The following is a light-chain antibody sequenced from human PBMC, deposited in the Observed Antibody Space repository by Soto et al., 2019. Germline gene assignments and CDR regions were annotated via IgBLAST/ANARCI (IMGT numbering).Light chain of an antibody. J-gene: IGKJ4*01. V-gene: IGKV1-39*01. CDR3: QQSYSSPSGLT. CDR1: QSISNY. CDR2: ATS. Sequence: DIQMTQSPSSLSASVGDRVTITCRASQSISNYLNWYQQKPGKAPKLLIYATSSMQSGVPSRFSGSGYGTEFTLTISSLQPEDFATYYCQQSYSSPSGLTFGGGTKV.